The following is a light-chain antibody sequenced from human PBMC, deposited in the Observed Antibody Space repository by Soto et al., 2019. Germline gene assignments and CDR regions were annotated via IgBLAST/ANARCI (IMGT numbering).Light chain of an antibody. CDR2: AVT. CDR3: CSYAGSYTHYV. V-gene: IGLV2-11*01. J-gene: IGLJ1*01. Sequence: QSVLTQPRSLSVSPGQSVTISCTGTSSDVGGYNYVSWYQQYPGKAPKVMIYAVTKRPSGVPDRISGSKSGNTASLTISGLQAEDEADYYCCSYAGSYTHYVFGTGTKVTVL. CDR1: SSDVGGYNY.